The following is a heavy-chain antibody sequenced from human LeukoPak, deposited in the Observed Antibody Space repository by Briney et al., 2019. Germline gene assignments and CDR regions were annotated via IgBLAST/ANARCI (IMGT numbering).Heavy chain of an antibody. V-gene: IGHV3-30*18. CDR1: GFTFSSYG. CDR2: ISYDGSDK. CDR3: VKAIFGGGNFYYYGMDV. J-gene: IGHJ6*02. Sequence: GGSLRLSCAASGFTFSSYGMHWVRQAPGKGLEWVAVISYDGSDKYYADSVKGRFTISRDNSKSTLFLQMNSLRAEDTAVYHCVKAIFGGGNFYYYGMDVWGQGTTVTVSS. D-gene: IGHD3-3*01.